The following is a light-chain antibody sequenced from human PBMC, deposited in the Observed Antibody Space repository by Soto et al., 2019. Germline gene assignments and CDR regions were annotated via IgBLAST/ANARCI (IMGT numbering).Light chain of an antibody. J-gene: IGKJ1*01. CDR2: GIS. CDR3: KQYNNWPMWT. Sequence: EIVMTQSPATLYVSPGERANLXCRASQSLGSCFAWCQQKTGQAPRLLIFGISTRATGLQGRLSGSGFGKEFTLNINSLQSEDFAVYYCKQYNNWPMWTFGQGTKVDIK. CDR1: QSLGSC. V-gene: IGKV3-15*01.